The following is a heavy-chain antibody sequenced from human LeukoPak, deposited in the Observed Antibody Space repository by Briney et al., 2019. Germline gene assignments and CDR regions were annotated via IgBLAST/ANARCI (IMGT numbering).Heavy chain of an antibody. CDR1: GGSFNSGGYY. Sequence: SETLSLTCTASGGSFNSGGYYWSWLRQPAGQGLGWVVRIDTSGSTNYNPSLRSRVTISVDTSKNQFSLQLTSVTAADTAVYYCARAMRVDRFFDYWGQGILVTVSS. CDR2: IDTSGST. D-gene: IGHD5-12*01. V-gene: IGHV4-61*02. J-gene: IGHJ4*02. CDR3: ARAMRVDRFFDY.